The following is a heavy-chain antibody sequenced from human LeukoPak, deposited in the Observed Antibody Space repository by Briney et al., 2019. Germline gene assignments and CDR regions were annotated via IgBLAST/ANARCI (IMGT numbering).Heavy chain of an antibody. J-gene: IGHJ5*02. CDR1: GGSISSYY. CDR2: IHASGST. Sequence: KPSETLSLTCTVSGGSISSYYWTWIRQPAGKGPEWIGRIHASGSTNYNPSLKSRVNMSVDTSKNHFSLRLNSVTAADTAVYYCARVTDPRYNWFDPWGQGTLVTVSS. CDR3: ARVTDPRYNWFDP. D-gene: IGHD2-21*02. V-gene: IGHV4-4*07.